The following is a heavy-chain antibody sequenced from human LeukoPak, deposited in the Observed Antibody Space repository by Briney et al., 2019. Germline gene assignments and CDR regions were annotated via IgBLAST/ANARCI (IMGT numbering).Heavy chain of an antibody. D-gene: IGHD5-24*01. Sequence: PSETLSLTCTGSGYPIGLDYYWVWIRQAPGRGLQWIGGFHRGRIQYNSALKSRVTISIDSSKNQFSLRMWPVTAADTAFYFCARAASSYESGNGYPNLGWLDPWGQGALVTVSS. V-gene: IGHV4-38-2*02. CDR3: ARAASSYESGNGYPNLGWLDP. CDR2: FHRGRI. J-gene: IGHJ5*02. CDR1: GYPIGLDYY.